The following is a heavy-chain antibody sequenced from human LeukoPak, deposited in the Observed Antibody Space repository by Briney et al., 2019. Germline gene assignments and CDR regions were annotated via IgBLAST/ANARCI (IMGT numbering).Heavy chain of an antibody. D-gene: IGHD3-10*01. V-gene: IGHV7-4-1*02. CDR3: ARLPLLLWFGDRDSDY. Sequence: ASVKVSCKASGYTFTSYAMNWVRQAPGQGLEWMGWINTNTGNPTYAQGFTGRFVFSLDTSVSTAYLQISSLKAEDTAVYYCARLPLLLWFGDRDSDYWGQGTLVTVSS. J-gene: IGHJ4*02. CDR1: GYTFTSYA. CDR2: INTNTGNP.